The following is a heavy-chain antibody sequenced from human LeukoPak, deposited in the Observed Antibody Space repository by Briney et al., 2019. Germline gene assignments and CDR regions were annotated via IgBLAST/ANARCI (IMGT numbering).Heavy chain of an antibody. J-gene: IGHJ4*02. Sequence: GGSLRVSCAASGFTVDSTYMSWVRQARGKGLEWVSLIYSGGSTYYADSVKGSFTISRNSFKNTLYLQMNSLRAEDTAVYYCATSLDLDSVGAFDYWGQGTLVTVSS. CDR2: IYSGGST. D-gene: IGHD1-26*01. V-gene: IGHV3-66*01. CDR3: ATSLDLDSVGAFDY. CDR1: GFTVDSTY.